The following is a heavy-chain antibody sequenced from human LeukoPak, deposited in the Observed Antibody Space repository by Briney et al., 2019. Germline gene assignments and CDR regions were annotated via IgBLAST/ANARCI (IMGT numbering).Heavy chain of an antibody. D-gene: IGHD5-12*01. J-gene: IGHJ3*01. CDR1: GFTFGSYA. CDR3: VKVIVTTSEKGGAFHV. CDR2: LSGNGGST. V-gene: IGHV3-23*01. Sequence: PGGSLRLSCAASGFTFGSYAMTWVRQAPGKGLEWVSTLSGNGGSTYYADSVKGRFTISRDNSRNTLYLQMNSLRVEDTAVYYCVKVIVTTSEKGGAFHVWGQGTMVTVSS.